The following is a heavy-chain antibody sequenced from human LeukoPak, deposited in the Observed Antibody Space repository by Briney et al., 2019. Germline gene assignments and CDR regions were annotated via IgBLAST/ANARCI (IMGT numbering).Heavy chain of an antibody. CDR1: GYTFTGYY. J-gene: IGHJ4*02. CDR2: INPNSGGT. CDR3: ARRDPGYSSLY. V-gene: IGHV1-2*02. D-gene: IGHD6-13*01. Sequence: DSVKVSCKASGYTFTGYYMHWVRQAPGQGLEWMGWINPNSGGTNYAQKSQGRVTMPRDTSLSTAYMGLSRLRSDDTAVYYCARRDPGYSSLYWGQGTLVTVSS.